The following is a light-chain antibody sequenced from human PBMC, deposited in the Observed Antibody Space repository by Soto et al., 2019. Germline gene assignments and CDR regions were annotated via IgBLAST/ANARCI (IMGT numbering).Light chain of an antibody. CDR2: DAS. CDR1: QSISSW. V-gene: IGKV1-5*01. Sequence: DIQMTQSPSALSASVGDRATITCRASQSISSWLAWYQQKPGKASKLLIYDASTLQSGVPSRYSGSGSGTEFTLTISNLQPDDFATYYCQQYESYSPWTFGQGTKVDIK. CDR3: QQYESYSPWT. J-gene: IGKJ1*01.